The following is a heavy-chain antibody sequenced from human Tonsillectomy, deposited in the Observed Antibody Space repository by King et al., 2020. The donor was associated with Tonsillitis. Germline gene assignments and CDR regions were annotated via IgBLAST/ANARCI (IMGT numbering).Heavy chain of an antibody. CDR3: ARLRDDNYDILTGHGYFDY. V-gene: IGHV3-20*04. Sequence: VQLVESGGGVVRPGGSLRLSCAASGFTFDDYGMSWVRQAPGEGLEWVSGINWNGGSTGYADSVKGRFTISRDNAKNSLYLQMNSLRAEDTALYYCARLRDDNYDILTGHGYFDYWGQGTLVTVSS. D-gene: IGHD3-9*01. CDR1: GFTFDDYG. J-gene: IGHJ4*02. CDR2: INWNGGST.